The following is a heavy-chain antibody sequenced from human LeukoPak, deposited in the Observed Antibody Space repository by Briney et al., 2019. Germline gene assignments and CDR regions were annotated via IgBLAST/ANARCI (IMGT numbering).Heavy chain of an antibody. CDR1: GGSISSYY. CDR3: AKGDAYNPSSFYGVDV. D-gene: IGHD5-24*01. Sequence: SETLSLTCTVSGGSISSYYWSWIRKPPGKGLEWIGYIFYSGSTNYNPSLKSRVTISVDTSKNQFSLKLTSVTAADTAVYYCAKGDAYNPSSFYGVDVWGQGTTVTVSS. V-gene: IGHV4-59*01. CDR2: IFYSGST. J-gene: IGHJ6*02.